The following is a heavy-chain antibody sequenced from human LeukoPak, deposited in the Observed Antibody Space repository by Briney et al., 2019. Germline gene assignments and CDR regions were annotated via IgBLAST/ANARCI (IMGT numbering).Heavy chain of an antibody. CDR1: GGSITSGAYY. D-gene: IGHD5-24*01. Sequence: PSETLSLTCTVSGGSITSGAYYWGWIRQLPGKGLEWIGYVYYSGSTYYNPSLKSRLAISVDTSKNQFSLNLSSVTAADTAVYYCARGDGYNTDYWGQGTLVTVSS. J-gene: IGHJ4*02. CDR2: VYYSGST. CDR3: ARGDGYNTDY. V-gene: IGHV4-31*03.